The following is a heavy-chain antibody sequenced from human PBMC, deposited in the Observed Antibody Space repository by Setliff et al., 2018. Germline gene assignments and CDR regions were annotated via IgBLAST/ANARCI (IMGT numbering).Heavy chain of an antibody. CDR3: TVYNTGSSKDHY. V-gene: IGHV4-34*01. Sequence: SETLSLTCAVYGGSFSGYYWSWIRQPPGKGLEWIGEINHSGSTNYNPSLESRVTISVDTSKNQFSLKLSSVTAADTALYYCTVYNTGSSKDHYWGQGTQVTVSS. CDR1: GGSFSGYY. CDR2: INHSGST. J-gene: IGHJ4*02. D-gene: IGHD2-8*02.